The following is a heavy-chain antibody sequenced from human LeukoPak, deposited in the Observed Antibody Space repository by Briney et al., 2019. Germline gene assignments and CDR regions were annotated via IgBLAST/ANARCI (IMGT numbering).Heavy chain of an antibody. D-gene: IGHD5-24*01. J-gene: IGHJ4*02. CDR2: IYSSGST. CDR1: GGSLSFSY. Sequence: SEPLSLTCTVSGGSLSFSYWSWIRQPAGKGLEWIGRIYSSGSTNYNPSLKSRVTMSVDTSKNQFSLKLTSVTAADTAVYYCARVELATIDHFDYWGQGIPVTVSS. CDR3: ARVELATIDHFDY. V-gene: IGHV4-4*07.